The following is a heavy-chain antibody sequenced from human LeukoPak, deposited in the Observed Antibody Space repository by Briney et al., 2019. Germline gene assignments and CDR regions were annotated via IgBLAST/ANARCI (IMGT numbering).Heavy chain of an antibody. D-gene: IGHD5-18*01. CDR2: INSDGSKT. CDR1: GFTFSSYW. J-gene: IGHJ4*02. Sequence: PGGSLRPSCAASGFTFSSYWMHWVRQAPGKGLVWVSHINSDGSKTNYADSVKGRFTISRDNAKNTLYLQMNSLRAEDTAVYYCARGGGYSSGPFDYWGQGTLVTVSS. V-gene: IGHV3-74*01. CDR3: ARGGGYSSGPFDY.